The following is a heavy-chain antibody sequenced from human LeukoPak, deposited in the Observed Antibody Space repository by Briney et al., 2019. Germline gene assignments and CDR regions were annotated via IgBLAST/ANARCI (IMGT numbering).Heavy chain of an antibody. V-gene: IGHV4-34*01. CDR3: ARQTVMGATRWLDP. CDR2: VYHSGTT. Sequence: SETLSLTCTVSGGSFTAFYWSWIRQPPGKGLEWIGEVYHSGTTNYNPSLKSRVTLSVDTSKNQFSLKLASVTAADTAVYYCARQTVMGATRWLDPWGQGTLVTVSS. J-gene: IGHJ5*02. CDR1: GGSFTAFY. D-gene: IGHD1-26*01.